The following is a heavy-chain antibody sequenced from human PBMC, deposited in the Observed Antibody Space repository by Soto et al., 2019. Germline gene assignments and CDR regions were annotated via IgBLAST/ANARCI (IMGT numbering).Heavy chain of an antibody. J-gene: IGHJ4*02. V-gene: IGHV4-34*01. CDR2: INHSGST. D-gene: IGHD2-8*02. CDR1: GGSISGYY. Sequence: PSETALTCTISGGSISGYYWTWIRQSPWKGLEWIGEINHSGSTNYNPSLKSRVTISVDTSKNQFSLKLTSVTAADTAVYYCERDKITGLFDYWGQGTLVTVSS. CDR3: ERDKITGLFDY.